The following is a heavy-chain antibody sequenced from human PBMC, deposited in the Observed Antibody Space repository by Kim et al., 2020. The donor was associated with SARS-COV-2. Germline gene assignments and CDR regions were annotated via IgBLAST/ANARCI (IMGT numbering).Heavy chain of an antibody. CDR3: AREGQGYYDSLTGLSIGAFDI. V-gene: IGHV4-4*07. CDR2: IYTSGST. J-gene: IGHJ3*02. D-gene: IGHD3-9*01. Sequence: SETLSLTCTVSGGSISSYYWSWIRQPAGKGLEWIGRIYTSGSTNYNPSLKSRVTMSDTSKNQFSLKLSSVTAADTAVFYCAREGQGYYDSLTGLSIGAFDIWGQGTMVTVPS. CDR1: GGSISSYY.